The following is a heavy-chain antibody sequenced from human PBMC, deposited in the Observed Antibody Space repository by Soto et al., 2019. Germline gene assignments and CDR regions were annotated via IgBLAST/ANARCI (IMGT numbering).Heavy chain of an antibody. CDR2: FSWDGRTT. CDR1: GFTFDDYT. J-gene: IGHJ4*02. D-gene: IGHD6-13*01. Sequence: GGSLRLSCAASGFTFDDYTMHWVRQAPGKGLEWVSLFSWDGRTTYYAASVKGRFTISRDNSKNSLYLQMNSLRTEDTALYYCVKASSTWYYFDSWGQGTLVTVSS. V-gene: IGHV3-43*01. CDR3: VKASSTWYYFDS.